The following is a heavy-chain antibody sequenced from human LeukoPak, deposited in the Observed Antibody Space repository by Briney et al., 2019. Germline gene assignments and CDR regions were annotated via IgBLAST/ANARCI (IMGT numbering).Heavy chain of an antibody. CDR3: ARDEYYYGSWSYYNPVRFDY. CDR1: GGTFSSYA. V-gene: IGHV1-69*06. CDR2: IIPIFGTA. D-gene: IGHD3-10*01. Sequence: ASVKVSCKASGGTFSSYAISWVRQAPGQGLDWMGGIIPIFGTAHYAQKFQGRVTITADKSTSTAYMELSSLRSEDTAVYYCARDEYYYGSWSYYNPVRFDYWGQGTLVTVSS. J-gene: IGHJ4*02.